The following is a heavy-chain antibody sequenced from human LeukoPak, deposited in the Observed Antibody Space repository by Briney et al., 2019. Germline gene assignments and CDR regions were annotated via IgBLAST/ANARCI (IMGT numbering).Heavy chain of an antibody. Sequence: GGSLRLSCAASGLDFSTYSIDWVRQAPGKGLEWVSYISSSSSNIYHADSVKGRFTISRDNAKNSLHQQMNSLRAEETAVYYCARVGRSGWTVDYWGQGTLVTVSS. V-gene: IGHV3-48*04. J-gene: IGHJ4*02. D-gene: IGHD6-19*01. CDR1: GLDFSTYS. CDR2: ISSSSSNI. CDR3: ARVGRSGWTVDY.